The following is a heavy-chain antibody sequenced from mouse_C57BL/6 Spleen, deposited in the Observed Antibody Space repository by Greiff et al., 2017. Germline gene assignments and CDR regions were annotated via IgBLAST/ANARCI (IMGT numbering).Heavy chain of an antibody. J-gene: IGHJ3*01. CDR3: ARPYYDYDVFAY. CDR1: GYTFTSYW. Sequence: QVQLQQPGAELVKPGASVKLSCKASGYTFTSYWMHWVKQRPGQGLEWIGMINPNSGSTNYNEKFKSKATLTVDKSSSTAYMQLSSLTSEDSAVYYCARPYYDYDVFAYWGQGTLVTVSA. D-gene: IGHD2-4*01. V-gene: IGHV1-64*01. CDR2: INPNSGST.